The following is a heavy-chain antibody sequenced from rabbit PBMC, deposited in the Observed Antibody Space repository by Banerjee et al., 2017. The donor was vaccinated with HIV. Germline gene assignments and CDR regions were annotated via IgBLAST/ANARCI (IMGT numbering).Heavy chain of an antibody. CDR2: IYAGSGGTT. J-gene: IGHJ4*01. CDR1: GFDFSSYG. Sequence: QEQLVESGGGLVQPGGSLKLSCNASGFDFSSYGVSWVRQAPGKGLEWIACIYAGSGGTTYYASWAKGRFTISKTSSTTVTLEMISLTAADTATYFCARMDAGYAGYGYATAFNLWGPGTLVTVS. CDR3: ARMDAGYAGYGYATAFNL. D-gene: IGHD6-1*01. V-gene: IGHV1S45*01.